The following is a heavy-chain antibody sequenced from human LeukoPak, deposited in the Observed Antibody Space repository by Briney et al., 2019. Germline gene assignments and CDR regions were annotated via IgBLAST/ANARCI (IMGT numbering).Heavy chain of an antibody. J-gene: IGHJ4*02. CDR1: GGSISSSSYY. Sequence: SETLSLTCTVSGGSISSSSYYWGWIRQPPGNGLEWIGTIHYRGNTYYNPSLKSRVAISVDTSKNQFSLKLTSVTAADTAMYYCARLVGSSWYHEVLFGRDYWGQGTLVTVSS. CDR3: ARLVGSSWYHEVLFGRDY. CDR2: IHYRGNT. V-gene: IGHV4-39*01. D-gene: IGHD6-13*01.